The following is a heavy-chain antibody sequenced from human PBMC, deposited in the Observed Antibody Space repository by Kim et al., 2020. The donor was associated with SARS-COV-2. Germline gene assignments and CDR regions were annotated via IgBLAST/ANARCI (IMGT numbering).Heavy chain of an antibody. Sequence: GGSLRLSCAASGFTFSSYAMHWVRQAPGKGLEWVAVISYDGSNKYYADSVKGRFTISRDNSKNTLYLQMNSLRAEDTAVYYCTAPDQIAVADNYYYYGMDV. CDR1: GFTFSSYA. CDR3: TAPDQIAVADNYYYYGMDV. J-gene: IGHJ6*01. V-gene: IGHV3-30*04. D-gene: IGHD6-19*01. CDR2: ISYDGSNK.